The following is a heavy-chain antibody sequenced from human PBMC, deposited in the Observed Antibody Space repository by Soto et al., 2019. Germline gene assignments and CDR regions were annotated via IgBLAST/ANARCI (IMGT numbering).Heavy chain of an antibody. Sequence: PGGSLRLSCAASGFTFSSYGMHWVRQAPGKGLEWVAVISYDGSNKYYADSVKGRFTISRDNSKNTLYLQMNSLRAEDTAVYYCAKDPIWRFGELLTTPSWFDPWGQGTLVTVSS. D-gene: IGHD3-10*01. J-gene: IGHJ5*02. CDR3: AKDPIWRFGELLTTPSWFDP. V-gene: IGHV3-30*18. CDR2: ISYDGSNK. CDR1: GFTFSSYG.